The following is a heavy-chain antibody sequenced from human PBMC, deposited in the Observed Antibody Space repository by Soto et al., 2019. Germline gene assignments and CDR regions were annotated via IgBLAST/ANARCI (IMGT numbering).Heavy chain of an antibody. CDR3: ARDLLRHFARRWFDP. D-gene: IGHD3-9*01. CDR1: GFTFSSYS. V-gene: IGHV3-21*01. Sequence: GGSLRLSCAASGFTFSSYSMNWVRQAPGKGPEWVSSISSSSSYIYYADSVKSRFTISRDNAKNSMYLQMNSLRAEDTAVYYCARDLLRHFARRWFDPWGQGTLVTVSS. J-gene: IGHJ5*02. CDR2: ISSSSSYI.